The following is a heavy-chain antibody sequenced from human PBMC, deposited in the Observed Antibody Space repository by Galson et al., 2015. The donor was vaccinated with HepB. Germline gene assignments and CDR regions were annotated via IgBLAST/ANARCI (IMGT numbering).Heavy chain of an antibody. CDR1: GFTFSSYA. J-gene: IGHJ3*02. CDR2: ISSNGGST. V-gene: IGHV3-64D*06. CDR3: VKGTYQLLKEDAFDI. D-gene: IGHD2-2*01. Sequence: LRLSCAASGFTFSSYAMHWVRQAPGKGLEYVSAISSNGGSTYYADSVKGRFTISRDNSKNTLYLQMSSLRAEDTAVYYCVKGTYQLLKEDAFDIWGQGTMVTVSS.